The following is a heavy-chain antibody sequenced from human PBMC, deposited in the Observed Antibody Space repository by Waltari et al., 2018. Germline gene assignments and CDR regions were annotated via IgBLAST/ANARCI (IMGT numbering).Heavy chain of an antibody. CDR1: GGPFSSYA. Sequence: QVQLVQSGAEVKKPGSSVKVSCKASGGPFSSYAISWVRQAPGQGLEWMGGIIPIFGTANYAQKFQGRVTITADESTSTAYMELSSLRSEDTAVYYCASIFYQVGYSSGWFDYWGQGTLVTVSS. V-gene: IGHV1-69*01. J-gene: IGHJ4*02. D-gene: IGHD6-19*01. CDR2: IIPIFGTA. CDR3: ASIFYQVGYSSGWFDY.